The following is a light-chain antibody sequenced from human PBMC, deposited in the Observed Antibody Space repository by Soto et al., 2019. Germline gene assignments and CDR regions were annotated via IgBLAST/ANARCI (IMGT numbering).Light chain of an antibody. V-gene: IGKV3-20*01. CDR3: QQSASSPLT. CDR2: GAS. J-gene: IGKJ4*01. Sequence: EIVLTQSPGTLSLSSGERATLSCRASQSVRSNYLAWYQQKPGQAPRLLIYGASSRATGIPDRLGGSGSGTDFALTISRLGPEGFAVYYCQQSASSPLTFVGGTKVEIK. CDR1: QSVRSNY.